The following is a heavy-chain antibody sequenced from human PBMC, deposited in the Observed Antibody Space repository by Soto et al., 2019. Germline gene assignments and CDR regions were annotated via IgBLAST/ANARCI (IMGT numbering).Heavy chain of an antibody. J-gene: IGHJ5*02. CDR1: GGSISSSSYY. CDR3: ASGLVYGIPGWFDP. CDR2: IYYSGST. Sequence: PSETLSLTCTVSGGSISSSSYYWGWIRQPPGKGLEWIGSIYYSGSTYYNPSLKSRVTISVDTSKNQFSLRLSSVTAADTAVYYCASGLVYGIPGWFDPWGQGTLVTVSS. D-gene: IGHD3-9*01. V-gene: IGHV4-39*01.